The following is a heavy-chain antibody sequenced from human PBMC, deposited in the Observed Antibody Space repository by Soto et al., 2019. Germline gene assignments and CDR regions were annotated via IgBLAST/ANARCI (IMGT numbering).Heavy chain of an antibody. V-gene: IGHV3-23*01. D-gene: IGHD2-2*01. CDR1: GFTFSNYA. Sequence: EVQLLESGGGLVQPGESLRLSCAASGFTFSNYAMTWVRQAPGKGLEWVSGITGSSETTYYADSVKGRFTISRDNSTNTVSLQMNGLRAEDSAVYYCARDCARTSCSVWKLWGQGTLVTVS. CDR3: ARDCARTSCSVWKL. CDR2: ITGSSETT. J-gene: IGHJ4*02.